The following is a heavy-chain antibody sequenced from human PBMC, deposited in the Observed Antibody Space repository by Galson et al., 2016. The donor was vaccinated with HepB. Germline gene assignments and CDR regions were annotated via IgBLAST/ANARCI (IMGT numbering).Heavy chain of an antibody. D-gene: IGHD1-1*01. Sequence: SLRLSCAASGFTFRSYGMQWVRQAPGKGPEWLAIITYHGRNQFYADSVKGRFTISRDDSRNSVYLQMDSLREEDTAVYYCGKWDWNDPAARGQGTLVSVSS. CDR1: GFTFRSYG. V-gene: IGHV3-30*03. CDR3: GKWDWNDPAA. J-gene: IGHJ4*02. CDR2: ITYHGRNQ.